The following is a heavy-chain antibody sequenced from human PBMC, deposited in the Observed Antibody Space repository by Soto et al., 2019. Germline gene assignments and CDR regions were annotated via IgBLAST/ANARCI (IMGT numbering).Heavy chain of an antibody. CDR1: GFIFSSSV. CDR2: VSSSSSPI. V-gene: IGHV3-48*02. D-gene: IGHD4-4*01. CDR3: AGPAVRGPSSNRMRGMAV. J-gene: IGHJ6*02. Sequence: PGGSLRLSCAVSGFIFSSSVINWVRQAPRKGLEWLSYVSSSSSPIYYASSVKRRFTSSRDNAKNSLYLQMNSLRDDDTAVYFGAGPAVRGPSSNRMRGMAVWGRRTRVSVCS.